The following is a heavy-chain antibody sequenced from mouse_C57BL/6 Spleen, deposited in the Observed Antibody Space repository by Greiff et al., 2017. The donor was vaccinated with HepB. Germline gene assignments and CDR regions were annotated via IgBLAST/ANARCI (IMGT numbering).Heavy chain of an antibody. CDR2: ISSGGDYI. Sequence: EVQGVESGEGLVKPGGSLKLSCAASGFTFSSYAMSWVRQTPEKRLEWVAYISSGGDYIYYADTVKGRFTISRDNARNTLYLQMSSLKSEDTARYYVTRDHWDAGRDYFDYWGHGTTLTVPS. CDR3: TRDHWDAGRDYFDY. D-gene: IGHD4-1*01. V-gene: IGHV5-9-1*02. CDR1: GFTFSSYA. J-gene: IGHJ2*01.